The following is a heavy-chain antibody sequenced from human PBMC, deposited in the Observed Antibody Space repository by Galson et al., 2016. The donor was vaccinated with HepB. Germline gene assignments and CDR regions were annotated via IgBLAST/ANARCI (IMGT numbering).Heavy chain of an antibody. Sequence: SLRLSCAVSGFSVSQNYMTWVRQAPGKGLEWLSVLYSGNNAYYADTVEGRFTISRDNFRNTLHLQVTSLRAEDTAVYYCARSGSRVGFYLRFGFFDSWGQGTLVTVSS. CDR3: ARSGSRVGFYLRFGFFDS. V-gene: IGHV3-53*01. CDR2: LYSGNNA. CDR1: GFSVSQNY. D-gene: IGHD3-10*01. J-gene: IGHJ4*02.